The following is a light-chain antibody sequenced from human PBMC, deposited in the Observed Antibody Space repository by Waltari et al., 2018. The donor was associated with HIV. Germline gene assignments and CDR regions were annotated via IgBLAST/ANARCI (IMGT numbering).Light chain of an antibody. CDR1: SSNTGSNT. CDR3: AVWDDSLNGWV. J-gene: IGLJ3*02. V-gene: IGLV1-44*01. Sequence: QSVLTQPPSASWTPGQRVTIPCSGRSSNTGSNTVNWYQQFPGTAPKLLIYSNNQRPSGVPDRFSGSKSGTSASLAISGLQSEDEADYYCAVWDDSLNGWVFGGGTKLTVL. CDR2: SNN.